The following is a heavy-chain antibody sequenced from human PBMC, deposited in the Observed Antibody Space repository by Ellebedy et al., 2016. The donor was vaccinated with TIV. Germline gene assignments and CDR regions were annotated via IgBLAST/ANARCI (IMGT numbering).Heavy chain of an antibody. CDR2: IDGAGGT. CDR1: GFTFSYYA. J-gene: IGHJ4*02. CDR3: AKTEPYGTTWFGRIY. D-gene: IGHD3-10*01. V-gene: IGHV3-23*01. Sequence: GESLKISCAVSGFTFSYYAMTWVRQAPGQGLEWVSAIDGAGGTHYAASVKGRFTISGDNSKKTFYLEMNSLRVDDTAVYYCAKTEPYGTTWFGRIYWGQGTLVTVSS.